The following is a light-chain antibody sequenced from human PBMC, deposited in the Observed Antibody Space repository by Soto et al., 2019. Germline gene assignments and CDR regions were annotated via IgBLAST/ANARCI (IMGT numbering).Light chain of an antibody. CDR2: DVS. CDR1: SSDVGAYNY. CDR3: CSYAGSYTLLV. Sequence: QSALTQPRSVSGSPGQSVTISCTGTSSDVGAYNYVSWYQQHPGKAPKLIIYDVSKRPSGVPDRFSGSKSGNTASLTIPGLQADDEADYYCCSYAGSYTLLVFGGGTKVTVL. J-gene: IGLJ3*02. V-gene: IGLV2-11*01.